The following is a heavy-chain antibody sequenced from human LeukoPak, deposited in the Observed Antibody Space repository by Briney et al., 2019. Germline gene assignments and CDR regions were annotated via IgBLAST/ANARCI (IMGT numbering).Heavy chain of an antibody. J-gene: IGHJ4*02. CDR2: IYSGGST. CDR1: GFTVSSSY. D-gene: IGHD6-19*01. Sequence: PGRSLRLSCAASGFTVSSSYMGWVRQAPGKGLEWVSVIYSGGSTYYADSVKGRFTISRDNSKNTLSLQMNSLRVEDTAVYYCARVNRGWSLDYWGQGTLVTDSS. CDR3: ARVNRGWSLDY. V-gene: IGHV3-53*01.